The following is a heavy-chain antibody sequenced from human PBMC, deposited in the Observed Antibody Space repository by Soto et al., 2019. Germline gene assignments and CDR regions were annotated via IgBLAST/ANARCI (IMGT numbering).Heavy chain of an antibody. CDR2: IIPILGIA. V-gene: IGHV1-69*02. D-gene: IGHD3-22*01. Sequence: QVQLVQSGAEVKKPGSSVKVSCKASGGAFSSYTISWVRQAPGQGLEWMGRIIPILGIANYAEKFQGRVTLTADKSTSTAYMELSSLRCEDTAVYYCARDMYYYDSSGEYYYYGMDVWGQGTTVTVSS. J-gene: IGHJ6*02. CDR3: ARDMYYYDSSGEYYYYGMDV. CDR1: GGAFSSYT.